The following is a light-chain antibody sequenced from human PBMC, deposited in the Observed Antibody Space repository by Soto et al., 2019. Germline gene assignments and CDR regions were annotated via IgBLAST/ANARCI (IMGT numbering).Light chain of an antibody. CDR2: EVT. Sequence: QSALTQPASVSGSPGQSITISCTGASSDVGLYDFVSWYQQHPGKAPKLLIYEVTYRPSGVSSRFSGSKSGNTDSLTISGLQAEDEADYYCNSYTRFSTYVFGTGTKLTVL. V-gene: IGLV2-14*01. J-gene: IGLJ1*01. CDR3: NSYTRFSTYV. CDR1: SSDVGLYDF.